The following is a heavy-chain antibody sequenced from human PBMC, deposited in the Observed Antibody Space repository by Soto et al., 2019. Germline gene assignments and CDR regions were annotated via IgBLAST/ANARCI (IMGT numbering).Heavy chain of an antibody. J-gene: IGHJ4*02. CDR1: GGAISSGGYY. CDR2: IYYSGST. Sequence: QVQLQESGPGLVKPSQTLSLTCTVSGGAISSGGYYWSWIRQPPGKGLEWIGYIYYSGSTYYNPSLKSRVTISVDTSNNQFSLKLSSVTAADTAVYYCAREIIKGGDYFDYGGQGTLVTVSS. CDR3: AREIIKGGDYFDY. D-gene: IGHD3-10*01. V-gene: IGHV4-31*03.